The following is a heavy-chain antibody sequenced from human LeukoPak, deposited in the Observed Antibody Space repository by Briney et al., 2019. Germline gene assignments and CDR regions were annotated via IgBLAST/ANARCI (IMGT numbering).Heavy chain of an antibody. CDR3: ARQEWFGEYVDY. J-gene: IGHJ4*02. V-gene: IGHV1-18*01. CDR1: GYTFTSYG. CDR2: ISAYNGNT. Sequence: ASVEVSCKASGYTFTSYGISWVRQAPGQGLEWMGWISAYNGNTNYAQKLQGRVTMTTDTSTSTAYMELRSLRSDDTAVYYCARQEWFGEYVDYWGQGTLVTVSS. D-gene: IGHD3-10*01.